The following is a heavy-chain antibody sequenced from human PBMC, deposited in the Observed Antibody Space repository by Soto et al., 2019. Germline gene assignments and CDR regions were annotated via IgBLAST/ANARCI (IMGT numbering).Heavy chain of an antibody. D-gene: IGHD2-8*02. Sequence: PGGSLRLSCAASGFTFNNYWMHWVRHVPGKGLVWVSQINSDGRSTSYAGSVKGRFTISRDNAKNTLYLQMDSLTVEDTAVFYCVASFTSGHAFNYWGQGTQVTVSS. J-gene: IGHJ4*02. CDR2: INSDGRST. CDR3: VASFTSGHAFNY. V-gene: IGHV3-74*01. CDR1: GFTFNNYW.